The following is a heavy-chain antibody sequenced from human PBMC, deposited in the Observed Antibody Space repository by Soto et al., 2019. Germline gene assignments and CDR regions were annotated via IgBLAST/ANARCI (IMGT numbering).Heavy chain of an antibody. V-gene: IGHV4-59*01. D-gene: IGHD2-8*02. Sequence: SETLSLTCSVTGASITTNYWSWIRQPPGKALEWIGYIHYSGSTKSNPSLMSRVTISVDTSKNQFSLELSSVTAADTAVYYCAGDRNHETWSFDWGRGALVTVSS. CDR1: GASITTNY. CDR2: IHYSGST. CDR3: AGDRNHETWSFD. J-gene: IGHJ4*02.